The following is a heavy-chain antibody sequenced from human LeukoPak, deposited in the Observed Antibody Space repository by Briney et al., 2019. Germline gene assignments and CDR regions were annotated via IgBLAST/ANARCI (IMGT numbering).Heavy chain of an antibody. V-gene: IGHV3-30-3*01. CDR3: ARDTAQSLTLYGVVDF. Sequence: GRSLRLSCAASGFTFSSHAMHWVRQAPGPGLEWVAVISYDGSRKNYDDSVSGRFTISRDDSKNSLSLQMNSPRAEDTAVYYYARDTAQSLTLYGVVDFWGQGTLVTVSS. D-gene: IGHD3-9*01. J-gene: IGHJ4*02. CDR2: ISYDGSRK. CDR1: GFTFSSHA.